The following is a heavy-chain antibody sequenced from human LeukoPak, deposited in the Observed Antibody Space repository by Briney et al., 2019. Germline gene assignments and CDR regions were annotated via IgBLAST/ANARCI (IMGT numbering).Heavy chain of an antibody. V-gene: IGHV1-8*01. D-gene: IGHD3-22*01. J-gene: IGHJ3*02. CDR2: MNPNSGNT. Sequence: ASVKVSCKASGYTFTSYDINWVRQATGQGLEWMGWMNPNSGNTGYAQKFQGRVTMTRNTSISTAYMELSSLRSEDTAVYYCAREYNRKYDSSGYHYWGVTSVDAFDIWGRGTMVTVSS. CDR1: GYTFTSYD. CDR3: AREYNRKYDSSGYHYWGVTSVDAFDI.